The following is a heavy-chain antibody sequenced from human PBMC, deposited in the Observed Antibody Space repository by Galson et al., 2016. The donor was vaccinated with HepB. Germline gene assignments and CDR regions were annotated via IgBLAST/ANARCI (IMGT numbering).Heavy chain of an antibody. V-gene: IGHV3-15*01. CDR3: TTRSVHA. CDR1: GFTFTDAW. CDR2: IKKKSDGEAT. J-gene: IGHJ3*01. Sequence: SLRLSCAASGFTFTDAWMSWVRQAPGKGLEWVGRIKKKSDGEATDYAAPVKGRFTISRDDSKNTLFLQMSSLKIEDTARYYCTTRSVHAWGQGTDVTVSS.